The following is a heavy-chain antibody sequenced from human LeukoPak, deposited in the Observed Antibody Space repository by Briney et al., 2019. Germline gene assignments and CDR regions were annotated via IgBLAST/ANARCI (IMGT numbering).Heavy chain of an antibody. D-gene: IGHD1-14*01. CDR1: GFTFSSYW. J-gene: IGHJ1*01. CDR3: AQIHLTELAEYFQH. Sequence: GGSLRLSCAASGFTFSSYWMSWVRQAPGKGLEWVANIKQDGSEKYYVDSVKGRFTISRDNAKNSLYLQMNSLRAEDTAVYYCAQIHLTELAEYFQHWGQGTLVTVSS. CDR2: IKQDGSEK. V-gene: IGHV3-7*01.